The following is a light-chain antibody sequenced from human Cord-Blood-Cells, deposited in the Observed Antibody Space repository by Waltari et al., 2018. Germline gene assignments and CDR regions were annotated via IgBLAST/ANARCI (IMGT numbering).Light chain of an antibody. J-gene: IGKJ1*01. Sequence: DIRMTQSPSSLSASVAGRVTITCRASQSISSYLNWYQQKPGKAPKLLIYAASSLESGVPSRFSGSGSGTDFTLTISSLQPEDFATYYCQQSYSTPLRFGQGTKLEIK. CDR3: QQSYSTPLR. V-gene: IGKV1-39*01. CDR1: QSISSY. CDR2: AAS.